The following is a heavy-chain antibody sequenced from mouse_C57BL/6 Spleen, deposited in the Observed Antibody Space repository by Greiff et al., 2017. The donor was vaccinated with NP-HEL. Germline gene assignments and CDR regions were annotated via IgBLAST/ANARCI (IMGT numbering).Heavy chain of an antibody. CDR1: GFTFSDYY. CDR3: ARDKDYYGSSQPFDV. CDR2: INYDGSST. Sequence: EVKVVESEGGLVQPGSSMKLSCTASGFTFSDYYMAWVRQVPEKGLEWVANINYDGSSTYYLDSLKSRFIISRDNAKNILYLQMSSLKSEDTATYYCARDKDYYGSSQPFDVWGTGTTVTVSS. V-gene: IGHV5-16*01. J-gene: IGHJ1*03. D-gene: IGHD1-1*01.